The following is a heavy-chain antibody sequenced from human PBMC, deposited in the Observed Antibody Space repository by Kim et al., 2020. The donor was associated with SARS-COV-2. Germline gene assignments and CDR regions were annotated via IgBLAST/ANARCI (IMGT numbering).Heavy chain of an antibody. CDR2: INHSGST. Sequence: SETLSLTCAVYGGSFSGYYWSWIRQPPGKGLEWIGEINHSGSTNYNPSLKSRVTISVDTSKNQSSLKLSSVTAADTAVYYCAAWWGIVVVTEGAFDIWGQGTMVTVSS. V-gene: IGHV4-34*01. CDR1: GGSFSGYY. D-gene: IGHD2-21*02. J-gene: IGHJ3*02. CDR3: AAWWGIVVVTEGAFDI.